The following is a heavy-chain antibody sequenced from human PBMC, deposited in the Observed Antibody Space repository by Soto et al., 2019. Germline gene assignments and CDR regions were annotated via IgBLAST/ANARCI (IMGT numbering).Heavy chain of an antibody. CDR1: GFSLTTPTVG. V-gene: IGHV2-5*02. CDR3: AHKPDGANWFDP. J-gene: IGHJ5*02. Sequence: QIALKESGPALVKPTQNLTLTCTFSGFSLTTPTVGVGWIRQSPGKALEWLAFVYWDDDKRYSPSLKTRRTITKDSCENRVVLTMTDMDPADTGTYYCAHKPDGANWFDPWGQGTLVTVSS. CDR2: VYWDDDK.